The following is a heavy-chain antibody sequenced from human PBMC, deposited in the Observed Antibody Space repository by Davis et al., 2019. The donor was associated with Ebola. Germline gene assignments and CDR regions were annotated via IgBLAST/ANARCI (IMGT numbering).Heavy chain of an antibody. Sequence: GESLKISCAASGFTFSSYSMNWVRQAPGKGLEWVSYISSSSSTIYYADSVKGRFTISRDNSKNTLYLQMNSLRAEDTAVYYCAKDEVDIVVVPAAMNYYYYGMDVWGQGTTVTVSS. J-gene: IGHJ6*02. V-gene: IGHV3-48*01. CDR1: GFTFSSYS. CDR3: AKDEVDIVVVPAAMNYYYYGMDV. CDR2: ISSSSSTI. D-gene: IGHD2-2*03.